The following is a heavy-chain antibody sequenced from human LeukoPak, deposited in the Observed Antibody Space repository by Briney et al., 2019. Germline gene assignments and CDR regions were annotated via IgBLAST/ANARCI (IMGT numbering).Heavy chain of an antibody. CDR1: GYSFTSYG. CDR2: ISAYNGNT. CDR3: AGDPYYYDSSGYYQPSPGPVDWFDP. V-gene: IGHV1-18*01. Sequence: GESLKISCKASGYSFTSYGISWLRQAPGQGLEWMGWISAYNGNTNYAQKLQGRVTMTTDTSTSTAYMELRSLRSDDTAVYYCAGDPYYYDSSGYYQPSPGPVDWFDPWGQGTLVTVSS. J-gene: IGHJ5*02. D-gene: IGHD3-22*01.